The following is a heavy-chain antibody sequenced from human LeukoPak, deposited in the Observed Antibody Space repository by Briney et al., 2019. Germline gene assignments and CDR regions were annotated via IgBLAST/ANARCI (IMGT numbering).Heavy chain of an antibody. CDR3: AKDPVEVDTASFDP. J-gene: IGHJ5*02. Sequence: GGSLRLSCAASGFTFSSYSMNWVRQAPGKGLEWVSAISGSGGSTYYADSVKGRFTISRDNSKNTLYLQMNSLRAEDTAVYYCAKDPVEVDTASFDPWGQGTLVTVSS. CDR2: ISGSGGST. CDR1: GFTFSSYS. V-gene: IGHV3-23*01. D-gene: IGHD5-18*01.